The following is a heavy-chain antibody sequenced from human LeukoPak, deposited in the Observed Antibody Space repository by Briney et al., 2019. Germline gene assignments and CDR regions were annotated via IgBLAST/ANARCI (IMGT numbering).Heavy chain of an antibody. D-gene: IGHD5-12*01. Sequence: GGSLRLSCAASGFTFSSYGMHWVRQAPGKGLEWVAVISYDGSNKYYADSVKRRFTISRDNSKNTLYLQMNSLRAEDTAVYYCANTLHDPGYGVFDYWGQGTLVTVSS. CDR1: GFTFSSYG. V-gene: IGHV3-30*18. CDR2: ISYDGSNK. CDR3: ANTLHDPGYGVFDY. J-gene: IGHJ4*02.